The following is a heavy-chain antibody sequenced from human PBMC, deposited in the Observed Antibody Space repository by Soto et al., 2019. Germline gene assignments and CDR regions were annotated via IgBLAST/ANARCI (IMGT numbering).Heavy chain of an antibody. CDR3: ARDLWGYCGTDCYPLDV. CDR2: MYNTGST. CDR1: GGSISRYY. V-gene: IGHV4-59*01. Sequence: QVQLQESGPGLVKPSETLSLTCTVSGGSISRYYWSWIRQPPGKGLEWIGYMYNTGSTVYNPSFKSQVTISVDTSKNQFSLKLNSVTAADTDVYYCARDLWGYCGTDCYPLDVWGQGTTVTVSS. J-gene: IGHJ6*02. D-gene: IGHD2-21*02.